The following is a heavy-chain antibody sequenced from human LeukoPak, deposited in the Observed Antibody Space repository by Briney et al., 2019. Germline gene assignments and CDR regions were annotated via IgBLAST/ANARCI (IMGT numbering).Heavy chain of an antibody. CDR2: ISWNSGSI. D-gene: IGHD3-10*01. V-gene: IGHV3-9*01. CDR1: GFTFDDYA. CDR3: ARARGFDI. J-gene: IGHJ3*02. Sequence: PGRSLRLSCAASGFTFDDYAMHWVRQAPGKGLEWVSGISWNSGSIGYADSVKGRFTISRDNAENSLYLQMNSLRVEDTAVYYCARARGFDIWGQGTMVTVSS.